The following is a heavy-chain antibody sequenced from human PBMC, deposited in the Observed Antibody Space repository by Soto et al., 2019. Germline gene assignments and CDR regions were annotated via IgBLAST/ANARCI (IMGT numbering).Heavy chain of an antibody. Sequence: PGGSLRLSCAASGFTFSRYGMHWVRQAPGKGLEWVAVIANDGSNGNYADSVKGRFTIYRDNSKNTLFLQMNSVRAEDTAIYYCAKALGGWVVTGLDYWGQGSLVTVSS. J-gene: IGHJ4*02. CDR3: AKALGGWVVTGLDY. V-gene: IGHV3-30*18. D-gene: IGHD2-21*02. CDR1: GFTFSRYG. CDR2: IANDGSNG.